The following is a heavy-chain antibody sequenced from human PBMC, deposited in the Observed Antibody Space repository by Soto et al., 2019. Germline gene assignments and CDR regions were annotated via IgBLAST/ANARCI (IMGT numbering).Heavy chain of an antibody. J-gene: IGHJ4*02. D-gene: IGHD2-2*01. CDR2: VNHSGTT. CDR3: ARGIGYCSSINCYSSRRLRFDS. V-gene: IGHV4-34*01. CDR1: GGSFSGYY. Sequence: QVQLQQWGAGLLKPSETLSLTCAVYGGSFSGYYWTWIRHSPEKGLEWIGEVNHSGTTYYNPSLKTRVTISVHTPKNQFSLKMSSVTAADTAVYYCARGIGYCSSINCYSSRRLRFDSWGQGTLVTVSS.